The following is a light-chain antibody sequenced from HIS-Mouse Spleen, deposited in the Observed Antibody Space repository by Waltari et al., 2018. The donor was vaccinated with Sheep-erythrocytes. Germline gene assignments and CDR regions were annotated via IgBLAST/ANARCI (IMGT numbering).Light chain of an antibody. J-gene: IGLJ1*01. CDR2: DVS. CDR1: SSDVGGYNS. Sequence: QSALTQPRSVSGSPGQSVTISCTGPSSDVGGYNSVTWYQQHPGKAPKLMIYDVSKRPSAVPNRFSGSKSGNTASLTIAGLQAEDEADYYCCSYAGSYNHVFATGTKVTVL. CDR3: CSYAGSYNHV. V-gene: IGLV2-11*01.